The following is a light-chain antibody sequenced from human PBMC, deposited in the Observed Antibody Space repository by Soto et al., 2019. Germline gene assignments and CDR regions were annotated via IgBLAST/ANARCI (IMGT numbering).Light chain of an antibody. CDR3: AAWDDNLNAYV. CDR1: TSNIGTFY. Sequence: QSVLTQPPSASSTPGQTVTISCSGSTSNIGTFYVYWYQHLPVTAPQLLIYIGDQRASGVSDRFSGSKSGTSASLAISGLRSDDEADYYCAAWDDNLNAYVFGSGTKLTVL. J-gene: IGLJ1*01. CDR2: IGD. V-gene: IGLV1-47*02.